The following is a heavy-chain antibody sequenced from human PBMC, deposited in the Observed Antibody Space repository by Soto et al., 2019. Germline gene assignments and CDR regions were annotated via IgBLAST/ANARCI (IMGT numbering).Heavy chain of an antibody. CDR3: ARHSVLLWFGEQYYFDY. V-gene: IGHV4-59*08. CDR2: IYYSGST. D-gene: IGHD3-10*01. J-gene: IGHJ4*02. Sequence: PSETLSLTCTVSGGSISSYYWSWIRQPPGKGLEWIGYIYYSGSTNYNPSLKSRVTISVDTSKNQFSLKLSSVTAADTAVYYCARHSVLLWFGEQYYFDYWGQGTLVTVSS. CDR1: GGSISSYY.